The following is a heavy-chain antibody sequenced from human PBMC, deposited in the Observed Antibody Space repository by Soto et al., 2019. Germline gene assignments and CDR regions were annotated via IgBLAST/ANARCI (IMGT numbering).Heavy chain of an antibody. CDR1: GFTFSSYA. CDR3: ARERYDFWFDY. V-gene: IGHV3-30-3*01. D-gene: IGHD3-3*01. J-gene: IGHJ4*02. Sequence: PGGSLRLSCAASGFTFSSYAMHWVRQAPGKGLEWVAVISYDGSNKYYADSVKGRFTISRDNSKNTLYLQMNSLRAEDTAVYYCARERYDFWFDYWGQGTLVTVSS. CDR2: ISYDGSNK.